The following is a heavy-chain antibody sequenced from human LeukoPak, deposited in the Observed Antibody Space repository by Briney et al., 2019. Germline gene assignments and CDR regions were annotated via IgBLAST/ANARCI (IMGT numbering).Heavy chain of an antibody. CDR3: AKGLSIAAAAGDAFDI. J-gene: IGHJ3*02. D-gene: IGHD6-13*01. CDR1: GFTFDDYA. V-gene: IGHV3-9*03. Sequence: GGSLRLSCAASGFTFDDYAMHWVRQAPGKGLEWVSGISWNSGSIGYADSVKGRFTISRDNAKNSLYLQMNSLRAEDMALYYCAKGLSIAAAAGDAFDIWGQGTMVTVSS. CDR2: ISWNSGSI.